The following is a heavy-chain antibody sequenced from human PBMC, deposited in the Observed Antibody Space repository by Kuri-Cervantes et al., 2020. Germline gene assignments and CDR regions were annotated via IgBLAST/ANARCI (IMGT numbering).Heavy chain of an antibody. CDR1: GFTLSSYG. Sequence: GESLKISCAASGFTLSSYGMHWVRQAPGKGLEWVAVISYDGSNKYYADSVKGRFTISRDNSKNTLYLQMNSLRAEDTAVYYCARGYGDFDYWGQGTLVTVSS. V-gene: IGHV3-30*03. J-gene: IGHJ4*02. D-gene: IGHD4-17*01. CDR3: ARGYGDFDY. CDR2: ISYDGSNK.